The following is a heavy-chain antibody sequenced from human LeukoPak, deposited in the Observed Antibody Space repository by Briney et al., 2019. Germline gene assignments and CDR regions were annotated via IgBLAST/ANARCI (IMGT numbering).Heavy chain of an antibody. Sequence: GGSLRLSCAASGFTFNNYGMHWVRQAPGKGLEWLAFIRYDGSNTYYADSVKGRFTVSRDDSKNTLYLQMNSLRGDDTAVYYCARQSWITIFGVVTYYFDYWGQGTLVTVSS. CDR1: GFTFNNYG. CDR2: IRYDGSNT. D-gene: IGHD3-3*01. CDR3: ARQSWITIFGVVTYYFDY. V-gene: IGHV3-30*02. J-gene: IGHJ4*02.